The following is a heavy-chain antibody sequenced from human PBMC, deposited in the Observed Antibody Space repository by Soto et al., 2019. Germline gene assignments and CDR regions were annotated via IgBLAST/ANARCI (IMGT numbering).Heavy chain of an antibody. CDR2: ISGSGGTT. J-gene: IGHJ4*02. D-gene: IGHD6-6*01. CDR1: GFTFNHYG. CDR3: AKVIVLGASTIEF. V-gene: IGHV3-23*01. Sequence: PGGSLRLSCAASGFTFNHYGMAWIRQAPGKGLEWVSVISGSGGTTYYADSVKGRFTISRDNCKSTVYLQMNSLRVEDTALYSCAKVIVLGASTIEFWGPGTLVTVSS.